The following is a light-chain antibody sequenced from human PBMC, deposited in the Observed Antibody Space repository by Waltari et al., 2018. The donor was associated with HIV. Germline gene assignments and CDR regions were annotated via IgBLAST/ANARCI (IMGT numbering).Light chain of an antibody. CDR1: SSNIGSNY. CDR2: RNV. V-gene: IGLV1-47*01. CDR3: AAWDNSLSAWV. Sequence: QSVLTQPPSASGTPGQRVSISCSGSSSNIGSNYVYWYQQLPGTAPKLLMYRNVERPSGVPDRFSGSKSGTSASLALSGLRSEDEADYYCAAWDNSLSAWVFGGGTKLTVL. J-gene: IGLJ3*02.